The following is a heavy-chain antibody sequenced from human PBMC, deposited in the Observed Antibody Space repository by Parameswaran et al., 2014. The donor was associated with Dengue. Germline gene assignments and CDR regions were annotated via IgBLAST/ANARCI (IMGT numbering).Heavy chain of an antibody. D-gene: IGHD6-6*01. J-gene: IGHJ6*02. CDR3: ARALGIAARPMDV. V-gene: IGHV1-46*01. CDR2: INPSGGST. Sequence: WVRQAPGQGLEWMGIINPSGGSTSYAQKFQGRVTMTRDTSTSTVYMELSSLRSEDTAVYYCARALGIAARPMDVWGQGTTVTVSS.